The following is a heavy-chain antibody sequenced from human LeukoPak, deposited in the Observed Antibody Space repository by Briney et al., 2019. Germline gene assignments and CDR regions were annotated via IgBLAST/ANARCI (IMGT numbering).Heavy chain of an antibody. J-gene: IGHJ4*02. Sequence: PGGSLRLSCAASGFTFSSYAMHWVRQAPGKGLEWVAVISHDGTTKYYTDSVKGRFTISRDNTRNTLYLQMNSLRTEDTAVYYCAKDRISEDGYNFPDSLGPGTLVSVSS. CDR2: ISHDGTTK. V-gene: IGHV3-30-3*02. CDR1: GFTFSSYA. CDR3: AKDRISEDGYNFPDS. D-gene: IGHD5-24*01.